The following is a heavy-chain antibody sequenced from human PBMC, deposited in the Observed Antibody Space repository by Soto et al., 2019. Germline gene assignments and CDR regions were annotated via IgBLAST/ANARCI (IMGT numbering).Heavy chain of an antibody. CDR1: GGIFSSYA. J-gene: IGHJ4*02. Sequence: QVQLVQSGAEVKKPGSSVKVSCKASGGIFSSYAISWLRQAPGQGLEWMGAVIPILGQAYYAQDLQDRVSITADESTRTTYMELSSLGSEDTAVYLCARVGVIGAPPGTDYWGQGTLVTVSS. CDR2: VIPILGQA. D-gene: IGHD6-6*01. CDR3: ARVGVIGAPPGTDY. V-gene: IGHV1-69*01.